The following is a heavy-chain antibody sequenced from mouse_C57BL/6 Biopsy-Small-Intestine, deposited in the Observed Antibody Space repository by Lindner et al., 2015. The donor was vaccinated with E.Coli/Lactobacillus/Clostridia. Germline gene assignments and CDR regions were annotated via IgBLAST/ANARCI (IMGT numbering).Heavy chain of an antibody. Sequence: VQLQESGAELVRPGTSVKVSCKASGYAFTNYLIEWVKQRPGQGLEWIGVINPGSGGTNYNEKFKGKATLTADKSSGTAYMQLSSLTSEDSAVYFCARGTTADYWGQGTSVTVSS. D-gene: IGHD1-2*01. CDR3: ARGTTADY. J-gene: IGHJ4*01. V-gene: IGHV1-54*01. CDR2: INPGSGGT. CDR1: GYAFTNYL.